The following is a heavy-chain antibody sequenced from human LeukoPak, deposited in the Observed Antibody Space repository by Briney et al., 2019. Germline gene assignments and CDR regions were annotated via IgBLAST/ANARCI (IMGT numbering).Heavy chain of an antibody. CDR2: ISAYKGNT. V-gene: IGHV1-18*01. J-gene: IGHJ6*03. D-gene: IGHD6-13*01. Sequence: AAVKVSCKASGYTFTSYGLSWVRQAPGQGLEWRGWISAYKGNTNYAQKLQGRVTMTTDTSTSTAYMELWSLGAAGPGVYYCARDQVIAAAYYYYYMDGWGKATTVTVSS. CDR3: ARDQVIAAAYYYYYMDG. CDR1: GYTFTSYG.